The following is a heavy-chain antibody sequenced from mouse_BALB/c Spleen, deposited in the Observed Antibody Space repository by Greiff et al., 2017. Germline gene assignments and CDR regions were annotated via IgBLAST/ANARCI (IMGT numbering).Heavy chain of an antibody. J-gene: IGHJ4*01. Sequence: EVQRVESGGGLVKPGGSLKLSCAASGFTFSDYYMYWVRQTPEKRLEWVATISDGGSYTYYPDSVKGRFTISRDNAKNNLYLQMSSLKSEDTAMYYCARELDGYYNAMDYWGQGTSVTVSS. CDR3: ARELDGYYNAMDY. D-gene: IGHD2-3*01. CDR1: GFTFSDYY. CDR2: ISDGGSYT. V-gene: IGHV5-4*02.